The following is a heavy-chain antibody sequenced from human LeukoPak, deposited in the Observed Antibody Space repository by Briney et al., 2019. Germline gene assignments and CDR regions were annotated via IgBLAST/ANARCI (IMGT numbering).Heavy chain of an antibody. Sequence: PGRCLRLSRAASGLTFNSCWKIWVSQASGKGLGGGANINEDGNEKLYVDSARGRFTISRDNAKNSMYLQMNSMRGDDTAVYYCARDSLAAAFFDYWGQGTLVTVSS. CDR1: GLTFNSCW. V-gene: IGHV3-7*01. CDR3: ARDSLAAAFFDY. CDR2: INEDGNEK. D-gene: IGHD6-13*01. J-gene: IGHJ4*02.